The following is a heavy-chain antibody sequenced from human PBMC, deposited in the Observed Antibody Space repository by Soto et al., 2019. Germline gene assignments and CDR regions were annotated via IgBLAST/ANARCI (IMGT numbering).Heavy chain of an antibody. CDR1: GFTLSNYG. J-gene: IGHJ4*02. V-gene: IGHV3-33*01. D-gene: IGHD6-19*01. Sequence: QVQLVESGGGVVQPGTSLRLSCAASGFTLSNYGMHWVRQAPGKGLEWVAFVRYNGREEYYTDSVKGRFTNSRDSSKFSLYLQMSSMRREDTAVYYCARDRRTDSGKPFDYWGQGTLVTVSS. CDR3: ARDRRTDSGKPFDY. CDR2: VRYNGREE.